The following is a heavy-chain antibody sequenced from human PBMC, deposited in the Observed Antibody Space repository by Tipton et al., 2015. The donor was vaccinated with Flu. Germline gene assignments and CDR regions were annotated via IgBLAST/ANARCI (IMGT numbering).Heavy chain of an antibody. CDR1: GYTFTGYY. Sequence: QLVQSGAEVKKPGASVKVSCKASGYTFTGYYMHWVRQAPGQGLEWMGWINPNSGGTNYAQKFQGRVTMTRDTSISTAYMGLSRLRSDDTAVYYCARNIVVVTATRDDAFDIWGQGTMVTVSS. CDR2: INPNSGGT. D-gene: IGHD2-21*02. CDR3: ARNIVVVTATRDDAFDI. V-gene: IGHV1-2*02. J-gene: IGHJ3*02.